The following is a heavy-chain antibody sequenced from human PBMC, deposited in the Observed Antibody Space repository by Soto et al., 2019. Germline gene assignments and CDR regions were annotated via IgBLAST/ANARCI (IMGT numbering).Heavy chain of an antibody. V-gene: IGHV3-21*01. CDR3: ARDPSSPEWSTSPLWSDYYYYYMDV. CDR2: ISSSSSYI. CDR1: GFTFSSYS. J-gene: IGHJ6*03. Sequence: PGGSLRLSCAAFGFTFSSYSMNWVRQAPGKGLEWVSSISSSSSYIYYADSVKGRFTISRDNAKNSLYLQMNSLRAGDTAVYYCARDPSSPEWSTSPLWSDYYYYYMDVWGKGTTVTVSS. D-gene: IGHD3-3*01.